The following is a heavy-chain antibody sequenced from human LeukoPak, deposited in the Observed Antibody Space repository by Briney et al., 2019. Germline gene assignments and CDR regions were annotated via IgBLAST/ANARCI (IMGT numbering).Heavy chain of an antibody. V-gene: IGHV1-2*02. CDR1: GYTFSGYY. CDR2: INANSGGT. J-gene: IGHJ6*02. D-gene: IGHD6-19*01. CDR3: ARGVGVAGESMDHNYYNYGMDV. Sequence: GASVKVSCKASGYTFSGYYMHWVRQAPGQGLEGMGWINANSGGTNYAQKSQGRVTMNRETSIGLAYMELSSLRSDDTAVYYCARGVGVAGESMDHNYYNYGMDVWGQGTTVTVSS.